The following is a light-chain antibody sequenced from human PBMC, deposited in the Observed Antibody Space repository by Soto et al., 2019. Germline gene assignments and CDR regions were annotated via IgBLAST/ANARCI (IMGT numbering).Light chain of an antibody. CDR3: QQSYSTLPFT. V-gene: IGKV1-39*01. J-gene: IGKJ3*01. CDR1: QSISNY. CDR2: GAS. Sequence: DIQMTQSPSSLSASVGDRVTIACRASQSISNYLNWYQQKPGKAPRLLIYGASSLQSGVPSRFSGSGSGTDFTLTISSLQPEDFVTYYCQQSYSTLPFTFGPGTKVDIK.